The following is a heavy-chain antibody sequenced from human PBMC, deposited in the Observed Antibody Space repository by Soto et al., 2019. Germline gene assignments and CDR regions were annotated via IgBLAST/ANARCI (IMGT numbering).Heavy chain of an antibody. D-gene: IGHD1-26*01. V-gene: IGHV1-69*13. CDR1: GGTFSSYA. Sequence: ASVKVSCKASGGTFSSYAISWVRQAPGQGLEWMGGIIPIFGTANYAQKFQGRVTITADESTSTAYMELSSLRSEDTAVYYCARGGRVGPYNGFDPWGQGTLVTVSS. CDR2: IIPIFGTA. J-gene: IGHJ5*02. CDR3: ARGGRVGPYNGFDP.